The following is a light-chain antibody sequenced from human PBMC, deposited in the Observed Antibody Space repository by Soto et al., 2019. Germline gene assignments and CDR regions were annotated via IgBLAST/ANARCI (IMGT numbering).Light chain of an antibody. CDR2: GAS. J-gene: IGKJ4*01. V-gene: IGKV3-20*01. CDR3: QQYCSSPLT. Sequence: EIVLTQSPGTLSLSPGERATLSCRASQSVSSSYLAWYQQKPGQAPRLLIYGASSRATGIPDRFSGSGSGTDFTLTIRRLEPEDFAVYYCQQYCSSPLTCGGGTKVEIK. CDR1: QSVSSSY.